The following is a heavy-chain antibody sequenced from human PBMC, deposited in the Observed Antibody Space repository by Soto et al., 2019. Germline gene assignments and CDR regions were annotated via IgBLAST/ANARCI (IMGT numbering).Heavy chain of an antibody. CDR2: IIPIFGTA. Sequence: QVQLVQSGAEVKKPGSSVKVSCKASGGTFSSYAISWVRQAPGQGLEWMGGIIPIFGTANYAQKFQGRVTITADESTGTAYMELSSLRSEDTAVYYCARDGCSGGSCYSNALDYWGQGTLVTVSS. CDR3: ARDGCSGGSCYSNALDY. J-gene: IGHJ4*02. D-gene: IGHD2-15*01. V-gene: IGHV1-69*01. CDR1: GGTFSSYA.